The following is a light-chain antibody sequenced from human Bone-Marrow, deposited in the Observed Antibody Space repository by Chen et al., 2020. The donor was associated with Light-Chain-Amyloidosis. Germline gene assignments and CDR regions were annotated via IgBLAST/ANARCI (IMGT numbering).Light chain of an antibody. Sequence: SYLLTQPSSVSAAPGQTATLHCGGNNSGSTSVHWYQQTPGQAPLLVVYDDSDRPSGIPERLSGSNSGNTATLTISRVEAGDEADYYCQVWDRSSDRPVFGGGTKLTVL. V-gene: IGLV3-21*02. CDR1: NSGSTS. CDR3: QVWDRSSDRPV. CDR2: DDS. J-gene: IGLJ3*02.